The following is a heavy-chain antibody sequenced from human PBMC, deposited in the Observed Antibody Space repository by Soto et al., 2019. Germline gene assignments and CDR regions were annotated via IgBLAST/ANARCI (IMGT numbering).Heavy chain of an antibody. Sequence: QVELQQSGPGVVKPSETLSLTCSVSGASISKTSSYWGWIRQSPGKGLEWIGSINYSGTAYYSPSLRSRVTLSVDTSANKFSLRLMSVTAADTAFYFCVRRVNIPSWYFDLWGREKPVIVSS. V-gene: IGHV4-39*01. D-gene: IGHD2-21*01. CDR2: INYSGTA. CDR3: VRRVNIPSWYFDL. CDR1: GASISKTSSY. J-gene: IGHJ2*01.